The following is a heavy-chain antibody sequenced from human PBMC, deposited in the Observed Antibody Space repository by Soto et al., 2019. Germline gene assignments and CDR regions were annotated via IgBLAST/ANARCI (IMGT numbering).Heavy chain of an antibody. V-gene: IGHV4-34*01. CDR2: INHSGST. J-gene: IGHJ6*03. CDR3: ARAGYMDV. CDR1: GGFFSGYY. Sequence: PSETLSLTCAVDGGFFSGYYWSWIRQPPGKGLEWIGEINHSGSTNYNPSLKSRVTISVDTSKNQFSLKLSSVTAADTAVYYCARAGYMDVWGKGTTVTVSS.